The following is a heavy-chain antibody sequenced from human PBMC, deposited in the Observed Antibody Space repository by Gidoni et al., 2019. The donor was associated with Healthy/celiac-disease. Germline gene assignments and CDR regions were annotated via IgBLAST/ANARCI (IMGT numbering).Heavy chain of an antibody. CDR3: ARESISSGWQPNWFDP. V-gene: IGHV6-1*01. CDR2: TYYRSRWSK. D-gene: IGHD6-19*01. J-gene: IGHJ5*02. Sequence: QVQLQQSGPGLVKPSQTLSLTCAISGDSVSSNSAAWNWIRQSPSRGLEWLGRTYYRSRWSKDYAVSVKSRITINPDTSKNQFSLQLNSVTPEDTAVYYCARESISSGWQPNWFDPWGQGILVTVSS. CDR1: GDSVSSNSAA.